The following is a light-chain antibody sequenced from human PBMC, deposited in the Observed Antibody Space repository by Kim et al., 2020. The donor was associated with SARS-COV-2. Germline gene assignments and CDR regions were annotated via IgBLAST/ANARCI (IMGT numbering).Light chain of an antibody. V-gene: IGKV1-27*01. CDR2: SAS. CDR1: QGISNY. CDR3: QEYNSAPRT. Sequence: ASIGDRVTITCRASQGISNYLAWYQQKPGKVPKLLIYSASTLQSGVPSRFSGSGSGTDFTLTISSLQPEDVATYYCQEYNSAPRTFGPGTKVDIK. J-gene: IGKJ3*01.